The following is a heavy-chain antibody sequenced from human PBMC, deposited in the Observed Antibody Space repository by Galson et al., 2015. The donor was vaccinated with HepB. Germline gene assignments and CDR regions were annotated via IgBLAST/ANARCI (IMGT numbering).Heavy chain of an antibody. Sequence: SVKVSCKASGYTFTMYAMHWVRQAPGQRPEWMGCINVGNGNTKYSQKFQGRVTITRDTSASTAYMELGSLKSEDTAVYYCARSGRFGIAAADHGLYWGQGTLVTVSS. CDR1: GYTFTMYA. J-gene: IGHJ4*02. V-gene: IGHV1-3*01. CDR3: ARSGRFGIAAADHGLY. D-gene: IGHD6-13*01. CDR2: INVGNGNT.